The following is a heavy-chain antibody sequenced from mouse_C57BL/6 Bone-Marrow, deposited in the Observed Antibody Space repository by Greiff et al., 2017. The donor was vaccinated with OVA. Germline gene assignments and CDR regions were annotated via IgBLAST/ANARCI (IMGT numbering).Heavy chain of an antibody. CDR2: ISSGGDYI. V-gene: IGHV5-9-1*02. J-gene: IGHJ3*01. CDR1: GFTFSSYA. Sequence: EVKVVESGAGLVKPGGSLKLSCAASGFTFSSYAMSWVRQTPEKRLEWVAYISSGGDYIYYADTVKGRFTISRDNARNTLYLQMSSLKSEDTAMYYCTRDLPALFAYWGQGTLVTVSA. D-gene: IGHD2-1*01. CDR3: TRDLPALFAY.